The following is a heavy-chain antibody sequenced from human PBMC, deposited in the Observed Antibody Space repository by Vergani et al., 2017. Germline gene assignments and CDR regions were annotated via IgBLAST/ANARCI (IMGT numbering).Heavy chain of an antibody. CDR2: IYYSGTT. Sequence: QVQLRESGPGLVRPSQTLSLTCTVSGGSISGGRYYWSWVRQRPGMGLDWIGYIYYSGTTYYNPSLESRLTISLDTSENHLSLKLTSVTAADTAVYYCARQKDYYMDVWGKGATVTVS. J-gene: IGHJ6*03. V-gene: IGHV4-31*03. CDR1: GGSISGGRYY. CDR3: ARQKDYYMDV.